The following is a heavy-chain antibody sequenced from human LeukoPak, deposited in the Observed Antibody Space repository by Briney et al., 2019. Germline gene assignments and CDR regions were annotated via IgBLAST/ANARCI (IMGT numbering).Heavy chain of an antibody. CDR3: ATSITMIVVATPFDY. Sequence: GGSLRLSCAASGISFANSVISWIRQAPGKGPEWVSAISGSGDRTDYADSVRGRFTISRDNSKNTLYLQMNSLRAEDTAVYYCATSITMIVVATPFDYWGQGTLVTVSS. J-gene: IGHJ4*02. D-gene: IGHD3-22*01. CDR2: ISGSGDRT. V-gene: IGHV3-23*01. CDR1: GISFANSV.